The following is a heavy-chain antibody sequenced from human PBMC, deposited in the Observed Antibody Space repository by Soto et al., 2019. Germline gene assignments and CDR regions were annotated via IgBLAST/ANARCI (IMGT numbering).Heavy chain of an antibody. J-gene: IGHJ6*02. CDR3: ARFHPSANNYGMDV. Sequence: ASVKVSCKASGYTFTTYYMHLVRQDPGQGLEWMGIINPSGGSTSYAQKFQGRVTMTRDASTSTVYMELSSLRSEDTAVYYCARFHPSANNYGMDVWGQGTTVTVSS. D-gene: IGHD5-18*01. CDR1: GYTFTTYY. CDR2: INPSGGST. V-gene: IGHV1-46*01.